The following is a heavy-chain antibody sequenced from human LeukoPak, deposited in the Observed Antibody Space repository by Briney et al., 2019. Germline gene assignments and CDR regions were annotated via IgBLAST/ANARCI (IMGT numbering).Heavy chain of an antibody. CDR1: GYTFIGYY. J-gene: IGHJ4*02. CDR2: IDPNTGGR. V-gene: IGHV1-2*02. CDR3: AKFDPPFYSGSGSYEAN. D-gene: IGHD3-10*01. Sequence: GSVRVSCKASGYTFIGYYIHWVRQAPGQGLEWMGWIDPNTGGRQFAQTFQGRVAMSSDSSISTAYMELSGLTSDDTAVYYCAKFDPPFYSGSGSYEANWGQGTLVTVS.